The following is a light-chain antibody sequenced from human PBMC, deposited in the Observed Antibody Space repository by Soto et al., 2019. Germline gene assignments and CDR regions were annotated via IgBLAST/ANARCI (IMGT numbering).Light chain of an antibody. CDR3: QVWDSSSDHLV. CDR2: YDS. Sequence: SYELTQPPSVSVAPGKAARITCGGNNIGSKSVHWYQQKPGQAPVLVIYYDSDRPSGIPERFSGSNSGNTATLTISRVEAGYEADYYCQVWDSSSDHLVFGTGTKLTVL. V-gene: IGLV3-21*04. CDR1: NIGSKS. J-gene: IGLJ1*01.